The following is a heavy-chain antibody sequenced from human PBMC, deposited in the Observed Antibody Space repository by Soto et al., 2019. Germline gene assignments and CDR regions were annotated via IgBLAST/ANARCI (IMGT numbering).Heavy chain of an antibody. CDR3: AITSAATPASPVYYYMAV. D-gene: IGHD2-15*01. Sequence: SETLSLTCAVLGGAFSGYYWRWIGQPPGKGLEWIGEINHSGSTNYNPSLKSRVTISVDTSKNQFSLKLSSVTAADTAVYYCAITSAATPASPVYYYMAVWGKGTTVTVSS. CDR1: GGAFSGYY. V-gene: IGHV4-34*01. J-gene: IGHJ6*03. CDR2: INHSGST.